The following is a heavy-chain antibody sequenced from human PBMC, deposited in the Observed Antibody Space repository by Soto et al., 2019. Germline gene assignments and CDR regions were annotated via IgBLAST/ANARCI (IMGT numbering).Heavy chain of an antibody. Sequence: GASVKVSCKAYGYTFTSYSVSWVRQAPGQGLEWVGWIGPSSGNTDSARNLQGRVTMTTDTSTSTAYMELRSLRSDDTAVYYCARDTGNLFDYWGQGILVTVYS. CDR3: ARDTGNLFDY. J-gene: IGHJ4*02. CDR1: GYTFTSYS. V-gene: IGHV1-18*01. CDR2: IGPSSGNT. D-gene: IGHD4-4*01.